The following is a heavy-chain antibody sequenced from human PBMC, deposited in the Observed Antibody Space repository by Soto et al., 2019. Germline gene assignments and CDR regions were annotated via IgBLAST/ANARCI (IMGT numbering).Heavy chain of an antibody. Sequence: SETLSLTCTVAGGSVSSGSYAWNWIRQPPGKGLEWIAYIYNSGHTNYNPSLKSRVTISVDTSKNHFSLKLSSVTAADTAVYHCARDRVSGTTTGFDSWGQGILVTVS. V-gene: IGHV4-61*03. CDR1: GGSVSSGSYA. CDR2: IYNSGHT. J-gene: IGHJ4*02. D-gene: IGHD1-1*01. CDR3: ARDRVSGTTTGFDS.